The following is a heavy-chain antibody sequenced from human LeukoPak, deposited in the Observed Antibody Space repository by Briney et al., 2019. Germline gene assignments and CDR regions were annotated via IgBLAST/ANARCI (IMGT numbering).Heavy chain of an antibody. V-gene: IGHV1-2*02. CDR1: GYTFTGYY. CDR3: ARFLTGTTFAAWFDP. J-gene: IGHJ5*02. Sequence: ASVKISCKASGYTFTGYYMHWVRQAPGPRLEWMGWINPNSGGTNYAQKFQGRVTMTRDTSISTAYMELSRLRSDDTAVYYCARFLTGTTFAAWFDPWGQGTLVTVSS. D-gene: IGHD1-7*01. CDR2: INPNSGGT.